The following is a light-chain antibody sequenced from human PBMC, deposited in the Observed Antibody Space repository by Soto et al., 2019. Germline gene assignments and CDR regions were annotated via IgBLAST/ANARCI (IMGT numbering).Light chain of an antibody. CDR3: GTWDTSLSAVV. CDR1: SSNIGKNY. J-gene: IGLJ2*01. Sequence: QSALTQPPSVSAAPGQKVTISCSGSSSNIGKNYVSWYQRLPGTAPKLLIYDNNERSSGIPDRFSGSKSGTSATLGIAGLQTGDEADYYCGTWDTSLSAVVFGGGTKVTVL. CDR2: DNN. V-gene: IGLV1-51*01.